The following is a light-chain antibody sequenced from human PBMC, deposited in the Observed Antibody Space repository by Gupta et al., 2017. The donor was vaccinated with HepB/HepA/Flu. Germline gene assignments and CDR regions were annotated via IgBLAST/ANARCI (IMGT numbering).Light chain of an antibody. CDR1: QSIRRY. V-gene: IGKV1-39*01. J-gene: IGKJ1*01. Sequence: DIQMTQSTSCLSASVGDRVTITCRASQSIRRYLNWYQQKPGKAPKLLIFAASSLQSVVPSRFSGSGSGTDFTLTISSLPPEDFATYSCQQSYSTPWTFGQGTKVEIK. CDR3: QQSYSTPWT. CDR2: AAS.